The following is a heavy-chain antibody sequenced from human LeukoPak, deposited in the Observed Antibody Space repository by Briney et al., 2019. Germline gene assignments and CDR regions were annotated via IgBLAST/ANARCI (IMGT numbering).Heavy chain of an antibody. V-gene: IGHV5-51*01. CDR3: ARGDTNFDY. D-gene: IGHD2-21*01. Sequence: GESLKISCKGSGYSFTSYWIAWVRQMPGKGLEWMWIVYPGDSNTIYSPSFPGQVTISADESISTAYLQCRSLKASDTAMYYCARGDTNFDYWGQGTLVTVSS. J-gene: IGHJ4*02. CDR1: GYSFTSYW. CDR2: VYPGDSNT.